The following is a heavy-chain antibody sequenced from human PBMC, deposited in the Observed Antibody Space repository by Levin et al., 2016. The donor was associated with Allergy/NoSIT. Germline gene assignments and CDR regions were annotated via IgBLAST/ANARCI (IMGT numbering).Heavy chain of an antibody. J-gene: IGHJ5*02. Sequence: GESLKISCAASGFTFSNAWMSWVRQAPGKGLEWVANIRQDSSQIYYVDSVKGRFTISRDNARNSLYLEMSSLRVDDTARYYCVRSQILVDPWGQGTLVIVSS. CDR3: VRSQILVDP. CDR1: GFTFSNAW. CDR2: IRQDSSQI. V-gene: IGHV3-7*03.